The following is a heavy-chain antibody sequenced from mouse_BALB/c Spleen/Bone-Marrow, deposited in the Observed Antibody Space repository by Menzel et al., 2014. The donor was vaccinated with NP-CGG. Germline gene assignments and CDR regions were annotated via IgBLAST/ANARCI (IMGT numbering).Heavy chain of an antibody. D-gene: IGHD2-4*01. CDR2: INPGSGGT. J-gene: IGHJ1*02. Sequence: VQLQQSGAELVRPGTSVKVSCKASGYAFTNYLIEWVKQRPGQGLEWIGVINPGSGGTNYNEKFRGKAPLTADNSSSNANMQLSSRTYNDSEGDFCARSITSTSALDFWGQRTTVPV. CDR1: GYAFTNYL. V-gene: IGHV1-54*01. CDR3: ARSITSTSALDF.